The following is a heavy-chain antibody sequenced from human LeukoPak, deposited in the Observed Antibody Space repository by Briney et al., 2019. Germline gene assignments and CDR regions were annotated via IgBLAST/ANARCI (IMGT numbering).Heavy chain of an antibody. CDR3: ATPTPYVGYAIFDY. CDR2: FVPEDGET. D-gene: IGHD2-8*02. V-gene: IGHV1-24*01. J-gene: IGHJ4*02. Sequence: ASVKVSCKVSGYTLTELSMHWVRQAPGKGLEWMGGFVPEDGETIYAQKFQGRVTMTEDTSTDTAYMELSSLRSEDTAVYYCATPTPYVGYAIFDYWGQGTLVTVSS. CDR1: GYTLTELS.